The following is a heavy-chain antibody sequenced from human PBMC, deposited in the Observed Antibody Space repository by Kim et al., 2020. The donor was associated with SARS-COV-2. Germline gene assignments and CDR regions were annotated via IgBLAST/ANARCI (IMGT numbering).Heavy chain of an antibody. D-gene: IGHD3-9*01. CDR3: ASQRAYYDILTSKLGIGKLGIFDY. CDR1: GGSVSSGSYY. J-gene: IGHJ4*02. V-gene: IGHV4-61*01. CDR2: IYYSGST. Sequence: SETLSLTCTVSGGSVSSGSYYWSWIRQPPGKGLEWIGYIYYSGSTNYNPSLKSRVTISVDTSKNQFSLKLSSVTAADTAVYYCASQRAYYDILTSKLGIGKLGIFDYWGQGTLVTVSS.